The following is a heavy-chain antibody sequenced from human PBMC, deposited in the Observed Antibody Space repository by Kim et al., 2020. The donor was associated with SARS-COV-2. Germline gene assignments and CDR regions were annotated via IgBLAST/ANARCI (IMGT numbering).Heavy chain of an antibody. Sequence: YTPSLKSRVTISVDKYKNQFSLELSSVTAAATAVYYCARGASGAYFDPWGQGTLVTVSS. CDR3: ARGASGAYFDP. J-gene: IGHJ5*02. D-gene: IGHD3-10*01. V-gene: IGHV4-4*02.